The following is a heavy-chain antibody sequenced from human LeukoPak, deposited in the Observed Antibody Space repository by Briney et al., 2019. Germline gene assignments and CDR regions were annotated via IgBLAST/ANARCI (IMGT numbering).Heavy chain of an antibody. V-gene: IGHV1-2*02. CDR2: INPNSGGT. CDR1: GYTFTGYY. D-gene: IGHD6-13*01. Sequence: ASVKVSCKASGYTFTGYYMHWVRQAPGQELEWMGWINPNSGGTNYAQKFQGRVTMTRDTSISTAYMELSRLRSDDTGVYYCARDRGTSSSWDYYYGMDVWGQGTTVTVSS. J-gene: IGHJ6*02. CDR3: ARDRGTSSSWDYYYGMDV.